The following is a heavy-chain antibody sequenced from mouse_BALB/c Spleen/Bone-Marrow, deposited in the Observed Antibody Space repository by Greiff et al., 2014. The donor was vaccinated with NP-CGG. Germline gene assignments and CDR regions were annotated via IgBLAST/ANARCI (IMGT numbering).Heavy chain of an antibody. J-gene: IGHJ2*01. CDR1: GYTFTSYW. Sequence: VQLQQSGAELARPGASVKLSRKASGYTFTSYWMQWVKQRPGQGLEWIGAIYPGDGDTRYTQKFKGKATLTADKSSSTAYMQLSSLASEDSAVYYCARLGRGLDYWGQGTTLTVSS. D-gene: IGHD4-1*01. CDR3: ARLGRGLDY. V-gene: IGHV1-87*01. CDR2: IYPGDGDT.